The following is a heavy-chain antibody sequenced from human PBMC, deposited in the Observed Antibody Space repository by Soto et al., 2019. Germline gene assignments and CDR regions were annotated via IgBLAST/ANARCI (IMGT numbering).Heavy chain of an antibody. CDR3: AGRRGGVGGGWTTPDFDY. CDR1: GFSLNTGGVG. V-gene: IGHV2-5*02. CDR2: IYWDDDK. Sequence: QITLKESGPTVVKPTQTLTLTCSLSGFSLNTGGVGVGWIRQPPGKALEWLAVIYWDDDKSWNPSLRDRLTINRDASDDQVVLTVTTMDPVDTGTYYCAGRRGGVGGGWTTPDFDYWGQGTLVTVSS. D-gene: IGHD6-19*01. J-gene: IGHJ4*02.